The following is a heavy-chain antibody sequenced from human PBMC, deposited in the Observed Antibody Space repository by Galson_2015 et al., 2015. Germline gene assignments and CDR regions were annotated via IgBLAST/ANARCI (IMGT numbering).Heavy chain of an antibody. D-gene: IGHD2-21*02. CDR2: IFRSGET. CDR3: ASSEYGDHHRGAFDL. Sequence: SLRLSCAASGLTVSTNYMSWVRQAPGRGLQWVSSIFRSGETNYADSVKGRITISRDISQNTLYLQMNSLRVEDTAVYYCASSEYGDHHRGAFDLWRQGTLVTVSS. J-gene: IGHJ3*01. CDR1: GLTVSTNY. V-gene: IGHV3-53*01.